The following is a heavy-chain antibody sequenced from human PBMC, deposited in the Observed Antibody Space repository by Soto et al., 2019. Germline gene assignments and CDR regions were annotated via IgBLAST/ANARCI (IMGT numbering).Heavy chain of an antibody. CDR3: AKARGNGFDPGVWGDGLDV. Sequence: QVQLVESGGGVVQPGRSLRLSCAASGFTFSSSGMHWVRQTPVKGLEWLAVISYDGTHRYYEDSVKGRFTISRDNSENTLYRQLYSLRTEDTALYSCAKARGNGFDPGVWGDGLDVWGQGTTVTVSS. J-gene: IGHJ6*02. D-gene: IGHD3-16*01. CDR2: ISYDGTHR. V-gene: IGHV3-30*18. CDR1: GFTFSSSG.